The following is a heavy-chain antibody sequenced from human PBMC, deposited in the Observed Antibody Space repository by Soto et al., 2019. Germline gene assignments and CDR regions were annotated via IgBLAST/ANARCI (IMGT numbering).Heavy chain of an antibody. CDR3: ARETFGLSN. CDR2: ISTDGTDT. D-gene: IGHD3-10*01. V-gene: IGHV3-74*01. CDR1: GFTFNHHW. Sequence: EVQLLQSGGGLVQPGGSLRLSCAASGFTFNHHWMHWVRQAPGKGLVWVSRISTDGTDTSYAGSVKGRFTISRDNAKYTVYLQMSSLRAENTSVYDCARETFGLSNWCQGTLFTVSS. J-gene: IGHJ4*02.